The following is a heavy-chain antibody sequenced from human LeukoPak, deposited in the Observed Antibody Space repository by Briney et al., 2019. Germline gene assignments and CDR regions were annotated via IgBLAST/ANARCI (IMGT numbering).Heavy chain of an antibody. CDR3: ARHAMGVRYFDWLWPGGDVATFDP. Sequence: SETLSLTCTVSGGSISSSSYYWGWIRQPPGKGLEWIGSIYYSGSTYYNPSLKSRVTISVDTSNNQFSLKLSSVTAADTAVYYCARHAMGVRYFDWLWPGGDVATFDPWGQGTLVTVSS. D-gene: IGHD3-9*01. V-gene: IGHV4-39*01. CDR2: IYYSGST. CDR1: GGSISSSSYY. J-gene: IGHJ5*02.